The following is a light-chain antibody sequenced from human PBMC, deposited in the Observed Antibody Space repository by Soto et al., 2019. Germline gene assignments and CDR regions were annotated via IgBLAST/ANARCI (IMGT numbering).Light chain of an antibody. J-gene: IGLJ1*01. Sequence: QSALTQPRSMSGSPGQSVTISCTGTSSDVGGYNYVSWYQQHPGRAPRVMIYDVRTRPSGVPDRFSGSKSGNTASLTISELQAEDDADYYCCSYAGDYTFVFGTGTKVTVL. CDR3: CSYAGDYTFV. V-gene: IGLV2-11*01. CDR1: SSDVGGYNY. CDR2: DVR.